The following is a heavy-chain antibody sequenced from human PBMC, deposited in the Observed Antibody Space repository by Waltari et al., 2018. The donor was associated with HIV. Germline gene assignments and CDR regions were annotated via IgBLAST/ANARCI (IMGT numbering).Heavy chain of an antibody. J-gene: IGHJ5*02. CDR2: IYYSGST. V-gene: IGHV4-39*01. Sequence: QLQLQESGPGLVKPSETLSLTCTVSGGSISSSSYYWGWIRQPPGKGLGWIGSIYYSGSTYYNPSLKSRVTISVDTSKNQFSLKLSSVTAADTAVYYCARLAVVGLANWFDPWGQGTLVTVSS. CDR3: ARLAVVGLANWFDP. CDR1: GGSISSSSYY. D-gene: IGHD6-19*01.